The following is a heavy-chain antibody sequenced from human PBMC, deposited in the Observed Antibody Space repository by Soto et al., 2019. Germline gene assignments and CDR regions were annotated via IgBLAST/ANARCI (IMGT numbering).Heavy chain of an antibody. CDR1: GGTFGSYA. D-gene: IGHD2-2*01. J-gene: IGHJ6*02. CDR3: ARSQGSSTSLEIYYYYYYGMDV. V-gene: IGHV1-69*01. Sequence: QVQLVQSGAEVKKPGSSVKVSCKASGGTFGSYAISWVRQAHGQGLEWMGGIIPITAKANYAQKFQGRVTITADESTSTASMQLSSLRSEDTAVYYCARSQGSSTSLEIYYYYYYGMDVWGQGTTVTVSS. CDR2: IIPITAKA.